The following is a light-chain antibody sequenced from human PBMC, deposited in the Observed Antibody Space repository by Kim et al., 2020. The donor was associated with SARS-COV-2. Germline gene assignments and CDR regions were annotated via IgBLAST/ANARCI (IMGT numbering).Light chain of an antibody. J-gene: IGLJ2*01. CDR3: QVWDSSSDHRVV. Sequence: GKTARITCGGISIGSKGVHWYQPKPGQAPVLVISYDSDRPSGIPERFSGSNSGNTATLTISRVEAGDEADYYCQVWDSSSDHRVVFGGGTQLTVL. CDR2: YDS. CDR1: SIGSKG. V-gene: IGLV3-21*04.